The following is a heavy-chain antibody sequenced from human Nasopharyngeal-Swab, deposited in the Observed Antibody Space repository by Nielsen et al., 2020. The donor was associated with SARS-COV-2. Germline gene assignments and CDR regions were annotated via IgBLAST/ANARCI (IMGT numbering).Heavy chain of an antibody. CDR1: GFTFSSYA. CDR3: AKVWFGELGLYYFDY. J-gene: IGHJ4*02. D-gene: IGHD3-10*01. CDR2: ISGSGGST. Sequence: SCAASGFTFSSYAMSWVRQAPGKGLEWVSAISGSGGSTYYADSVKGRFTISRDNSKNTLYLQMNSLRAEDTAVYYCAKVWFGELGLYYFDYWGQGTLVTVSS. V-gene: IGHV3-23*01.